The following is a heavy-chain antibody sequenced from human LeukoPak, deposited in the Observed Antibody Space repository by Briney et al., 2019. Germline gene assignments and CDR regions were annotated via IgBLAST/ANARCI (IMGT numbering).Heavy chain of an antibody. CDR3: ARHFPGSSGWYDPFDF. J-gene: IGHJ4*02. CDR2: IYYSGST. Sequence: SQTLSLTCTVSGGSISSGGYYWSWIRQHPGKGLEWIGYIYYSGSTYYNPSLKSRVTISVDTSKNQFSLKLSSVTAADTGVYYCARHFPGSSGWYDPFDFWGQGTLVTVSS. D-gene: IGHD6-13*01. CDR1: GGSISSGGYY. V-gene: IGHV4-31*03.